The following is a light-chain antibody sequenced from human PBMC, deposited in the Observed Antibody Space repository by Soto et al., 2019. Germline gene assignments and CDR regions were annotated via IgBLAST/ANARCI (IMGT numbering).Light chain of an antibody. CDR2: DAS. J-gene: IGKJ5*01. CDR3: QQRSNWQIT. CDR1: QSVSTY. V-gene: IGKV3-11*01. Sequence: EVVLTQSPDTLSLSPGARATLSCRASQSVSTYLAWYQQKPGQAPRLLIYDASNRATGIPARFSGSGSGTDFTLTISSLEPEDFAVYYCQQRSNWQITVGKGTRLAIK.